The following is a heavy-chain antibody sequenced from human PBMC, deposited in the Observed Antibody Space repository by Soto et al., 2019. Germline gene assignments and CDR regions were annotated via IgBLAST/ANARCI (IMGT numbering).Heavy chain of an antibody. CDR2: IFPLTDIP. D-gene: IGHD3-16*01. J-gene: IGHJ4*02. CDR3: ARGLLVGLNYFES. CDR1: GGTFRNYP. V-gene: IGHV1-69*02. Sequence: QVQLVQSGTEVKKPGSSVKVSCKASGGTFRNYPINWVRQAPGQGLEWMGSIFPLTDIPDYAQNFQARLTRSADKSTSTAYMELSSLTSDDAARYFCARGLLVGLNYFESWGQGTLVTVSS.